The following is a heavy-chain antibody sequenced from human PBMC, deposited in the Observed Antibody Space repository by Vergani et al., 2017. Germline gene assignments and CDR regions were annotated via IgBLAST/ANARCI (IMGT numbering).Heavy chain of an antibody. V-gene: IGHV4-39*01. D-gene: IGHD4-17*01. Sequence: QLQLQESGPGLVKPSETLSLTCTVSGGSISSNSYYWGWIRQPPGKGLEWVGNIYYSGSTYYNPSLKSRVTISVDTSKNQFSLKLSSVTAADTAVYYCARKPYGDYQRGSYFDYWGQGTLVTVSS. CDR3: ARKPYGDYQRGSYFDY. CDR2: IYYSGST. J-gene: IGHJ4*02. CDR1: GGSISSNSYY.